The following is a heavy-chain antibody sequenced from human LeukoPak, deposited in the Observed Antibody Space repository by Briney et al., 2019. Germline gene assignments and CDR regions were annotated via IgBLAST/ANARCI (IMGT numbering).Heavy chain of an antibody. CDR1: GFTLSTYG. J-gene: IGHJ4*02. CDR2: ISGSGGST. D-gene: IGHD1-26*01. CDR3: AKDKSGSYYPKYFDY. V-gene: IGHV3-23*01. Sequence: GGSLRLSCKASGFTLSTYGMTWVRQAPGKGLEWVSAISGSGGSTYYADSVKGRFTISRDNSKNTLYLQMNSLRAEDTAVYYCAKDKSGSYYPKYFDYWGQGTLVTVSS.